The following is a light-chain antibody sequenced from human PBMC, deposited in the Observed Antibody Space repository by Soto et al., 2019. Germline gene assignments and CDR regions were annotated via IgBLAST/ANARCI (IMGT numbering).Light chain of an antibody. CDR3: QHLNSYPLT. Sequence: IKVTKSLSALSAYIRDRVTITCRASQGISNYLAWYQQKPGKVPKLLIYAASTLQSGVPSRFSGSGSGTDFTLTISSLQPEDVATYYCQHLNSYPLTFCGGTMVAIK. CDR1: QGISNY. V-gene: IGKV1-27*01. J-gene: IGKJ4*01. CDR2: AAS.